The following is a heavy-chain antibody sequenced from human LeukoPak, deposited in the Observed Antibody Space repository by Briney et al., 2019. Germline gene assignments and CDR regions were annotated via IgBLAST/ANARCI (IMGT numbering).Heavy chain of an antibody. CDR1: GGSISSYY. CDR3: ARHLPGTFARWLQPVTYYFDY. D-gene: IGHD5-24*01. Sequence: PSETLSLTCTVSGGSISSYYWSWLRQPPGKGLEWIGYIYYSGSTNYNPSLKSRVTISVDTSKNQFSLKLSSVTAADTAVYYCARHLPGTFARWLQPVTYYFDYWGQGTLVTVSS. J-gene: IGHJ4*02. CDR2: IYYSGST. V-gene: IGHV4-59*08.